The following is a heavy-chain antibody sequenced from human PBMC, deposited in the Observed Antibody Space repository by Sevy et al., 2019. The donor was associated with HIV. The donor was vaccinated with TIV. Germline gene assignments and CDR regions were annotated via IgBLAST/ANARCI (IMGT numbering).Heavy chain of an antibody. J-gene: IGHJ3*02. V-gene: IGHV3-30*03. CDR3: ASLPNNYYDSSGSSGDDAFDI. CDR1: GFTFSSYG. D-gene: IGHD3-22*01. CDR2: ISYDGSNK. Sequence: GGSLRLSCAASGFTFSSYGMHWVRQAPGKGLEWVAVISYDGSNKYYADSVKGRFTISRDNSKNTLYLQMNSLRAEDTAVYYCASLPNNYYDSSGSSGDDAFDIWGQGTMVTVSS.